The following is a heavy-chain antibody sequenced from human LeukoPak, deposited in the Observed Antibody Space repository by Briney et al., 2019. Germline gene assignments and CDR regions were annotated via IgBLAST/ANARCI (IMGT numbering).Heavy chain of an antibody. V-gene: IGHV4-39*01. Sequence: TQSLTRPLSLGSLPSRRYYWGWLRQPPRRGLEWVGSIHFTESTHYIPSLKRRVTIPVDASKNQITLKLSSVTAADTAVYFCARHKSFDYLSPIDSWGQGTLVTVSS. CDR3: ARHKSFDYLSPIDS. CDR1: LGSLPSRRYY. CDR2: IHFTEST. D-gene: IGHD3-9*01. J-gene: IGHJ4*02.